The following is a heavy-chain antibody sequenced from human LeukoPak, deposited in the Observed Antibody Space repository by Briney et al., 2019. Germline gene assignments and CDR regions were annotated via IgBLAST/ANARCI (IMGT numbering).Heavy chain of an antibody. V-gene: IGHV4-34*01. CDR2: INHSGST. D-gene: IGHD2-2*01. CDR1: GGSFSGNY. Sequence: SETLSLTCAVHGGSFSGNYSSWIRQPPGKGLEWIGVINHSGSTNYNPSLKSRVTISVDTSKNQISLKLSSVTAADTALSYLSRGHVPAANFDYWGQRTLVTVSS. J-gene: IGHJ4*02. CDR3: SRGHVPAANFDY.